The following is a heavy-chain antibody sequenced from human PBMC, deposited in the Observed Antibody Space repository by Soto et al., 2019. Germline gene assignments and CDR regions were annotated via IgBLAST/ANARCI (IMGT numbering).Heavy chain of an antibody. V-gene: IGHV4-61*01. D-gene: IGHD3-22*01. J-gene: IGHJ4*02. CDR3: ARDSSGRHDY. CDR1: GGSVRSGSYY. CDR2: IYQNGTT. Sequence: SETLSLTCSVSGGSVRSGSYYWTWIRQPPGKGLEWIGYIYQNGTTNYNASLKSRVTISIDTSKNQFFLKLNSVTAADTAVYYCARDSSGRHDYWGQGTLVTVSS.